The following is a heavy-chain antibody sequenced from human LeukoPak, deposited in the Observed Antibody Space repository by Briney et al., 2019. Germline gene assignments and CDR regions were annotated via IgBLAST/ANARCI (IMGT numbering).Heavy chain of an antibody. CDR1: GYAFTSYD. Sequence: ASVKVSCKASGYAFTSYDINWVRQATGQGLEWMGWMNPNSGNTGYAQKFQGRVTMTRNTSISTAYMELSSLRSEDTAVYYCARVFGRSSSRSNYYYYYGMDVWGQGTTVTVSS. CDR3: ARVFGRSSSRSNYYYYYGMDV. V-gene: IGHV1-8*01. CDR2: MNPNSGNT. J-gene: IGHJ6*02. D-gene: IGHD6-13*01.